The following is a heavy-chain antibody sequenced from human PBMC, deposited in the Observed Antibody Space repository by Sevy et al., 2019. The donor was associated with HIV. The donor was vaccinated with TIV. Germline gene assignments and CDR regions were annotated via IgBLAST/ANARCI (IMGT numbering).Heavy chain of an antibody. CDR2: VTGSGTNT. Sequence: GGSLRLSCAASGFTFSSYAMSWVRRAPVKGLEWVSSVTGSGTNTFYADSVKGRFTISRDNSKNTLYLQMNSLRAEDTAVYYSAKDSILVAGHFDYWGQGTLVTVSS. V-gene: IGHV3-23*01. CDR1: GFTFSSYA. D-gene: IGHD6-19*01. J-gene: IGHJ4*02. CDR3: AKDSILVAGHFDY.